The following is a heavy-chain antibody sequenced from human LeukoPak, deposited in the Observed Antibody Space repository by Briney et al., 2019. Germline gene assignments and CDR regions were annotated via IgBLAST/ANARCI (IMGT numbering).Heavy chain of an antibody. CDR2: MSGSGRTI. CDR1: GFTFSTYE. J-gene: IGHJ4*02. CDR3: ARDSGSSTFFDK. V-gene: IGHV3-48*03. Sequence: GGSPRLSCAASGFTFSTYEMDWVRQAPGKGLEWVSYMSGSGRTIFHADSVKGRFTISRDNAKNSLYLQMNNLRVEDTGVYYCARDSGSSTFFDKWGQGTLVTVSS. D-gene: IGHD6-13*01.